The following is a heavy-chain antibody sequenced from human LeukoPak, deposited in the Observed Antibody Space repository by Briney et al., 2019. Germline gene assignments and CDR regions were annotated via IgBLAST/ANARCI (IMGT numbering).Heavy chain of an antibody. CDR3: ARVTGTTQSYYYYGMDV. V-gene: IGHV4-59*01. J-gene: IGHJ6*02. CDR1: GGSISGYY. CDR2: IYYSGST. Sequence: SETLSLTCTVSGGSISGYYWSWIRQPPGKGLEWIGYIYYSGSTNYNPSLKSRVTISVDTSKNQFSLKLSSVTAADTAVYYCARVTGTTQSYYYYGMDVWGQGTTVTVSS. D-gene: IGHD1-1*01.